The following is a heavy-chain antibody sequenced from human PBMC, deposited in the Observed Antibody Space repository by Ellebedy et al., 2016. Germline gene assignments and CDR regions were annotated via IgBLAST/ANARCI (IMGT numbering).Heavy chain of an antibody. V-gene: IGHV1-18*01. CDR1: GYTFINSA. D-gene: IGHD3-10*01. CDR3: VRWDASGN. Sequence: ASVKVSCKASGYTFINSAISWVRQAPGQGLEWMGWISTDTGATSYAQNLQGRLTLTTVTSTSTAYMELRSLRSDDTAVYYCVRWDASGNWGQGTLVTVSS. CDR2: ISTDTGAT. J-gene: IGHJ4*02.